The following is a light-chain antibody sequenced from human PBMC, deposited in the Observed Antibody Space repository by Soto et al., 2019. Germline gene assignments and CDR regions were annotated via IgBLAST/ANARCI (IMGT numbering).Light chain of an antibody. CDR1: QSVSSSY. V-gene: IGKV3-20*01. CDR2: GAS. J-gene: IGKJ1*01. Sequence: EIVLTQSPGTLSLSPGERATISCRASQSVSSSYLAWYQQKPGQAPSLLIYGASSRATGIPDRFSGGGSGTDFSITISRLEPEDFAVYYCQQYGSSRWMFGQGTKVEIK. CDR3: QQYGSSRWM.